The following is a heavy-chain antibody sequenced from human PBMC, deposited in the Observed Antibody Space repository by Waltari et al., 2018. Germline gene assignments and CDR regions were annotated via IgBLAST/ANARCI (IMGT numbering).Heavy chain of an antibody. CDR1: GFIFSNFG. V-gene: IGHV3-30*02. CDR3: AKSQRPDSNSWPFDS. J-gene: IGHJ4*02. CDR2: IRYDGRDQ. Sequence: QVQLLESGGGVVQPGGSLRLSCAASGFIFSNFGMHWVRQAPGKGLEWVTFIRYDGRDQYYADSVKGRFTTSRDTSKNTVYLQMNSLRPDDTAVYYCAKSQRPDSNSWPFDSWGQGTLVTVSS. D-gene: IGHD2-2*01.